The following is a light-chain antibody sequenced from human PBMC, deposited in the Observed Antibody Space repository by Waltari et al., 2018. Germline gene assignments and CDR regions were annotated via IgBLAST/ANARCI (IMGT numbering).Light chain of an antibody. CDR1: DFNIGTSS. V-gene: IGLV1-44*01. Sequence: QSVLTQPPSASATPGQRVTISCSGSDFNIGTSSVNWYQQVPGAALKLVIFRNYQRPSGIPDRFSVFKSGTSASVVISGVQSEDAATYHCATWDDSLNGVVFGGGTTLTVL. CDR3: ATWDDSLNGVV. CDR2: RNY. J-gene: IGLJ3*02.